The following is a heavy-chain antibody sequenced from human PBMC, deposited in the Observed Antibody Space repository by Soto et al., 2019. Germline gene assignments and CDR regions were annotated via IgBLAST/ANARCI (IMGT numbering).Heavy chain of an antibody. Sequence: SETLSLTCAVYGGSFSGYYWSWIRQPSGKGLEWIGEINHSGSTNYNPSLKSRVTISVDTSKNQFSLKLSSVTAADTAVYYCATSRGYSSGWYRRSPPSSPEYFQHWGQGTLVTVSS. CDR1: GGSFSGYY. V-gene: IGHV4-34*01. CDR3: ATSRGYSSGWYRRSPPSSPEYFQH. D-gene: IGHD6-19*01. J-gene: IGHJ1*01. CDR2: INHSGST.